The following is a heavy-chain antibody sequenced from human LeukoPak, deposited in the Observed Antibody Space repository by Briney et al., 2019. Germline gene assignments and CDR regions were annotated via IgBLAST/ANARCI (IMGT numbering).Heavy chain of an antibody. CDR2: INPNSGGT. Sequence: ASVKVSCKASGYTFTGYYMHWVRQAPGQGLEWMGWINPNSGGTNYAQKFQGRVTMTRDTSISTAYMELSSLRSEDTAVYYCARKGYSYEAGHYYYYYMDVWGKGTTVTVSS. D-gene: IGHD5-18*01. CDR3: ARKGYSYEAGHYYYYYMDV. J-gene: IGHJ6*03. CDR1: GYTFTGYY. V-gene: IGHV1-2*02.